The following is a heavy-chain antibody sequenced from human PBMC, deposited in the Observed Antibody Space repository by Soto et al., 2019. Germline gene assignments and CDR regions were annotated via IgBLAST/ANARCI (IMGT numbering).Heavy chain of an antibody. V-gene: IGHV3-72*01. CDR1: GFTFSDHY. Sequence: GGSLRLSCAASGFTFSDHYMDWVRQAPGKGLEWVGRTRNKANSYTTEYAASVKGRFTISRDDSKNSLYLQMNSLKTEDTAVYYCARALYYYDSSGYEEEFYPAYYYYGMDVWGQGTTVTVSS. J-gene: IGHJ6*02. D-gene: IGHD3-22*01. CDR3: ARALYYYDSSGYEEEFYPAYYYYGMDV. CDR2: TRNKANSYTT.